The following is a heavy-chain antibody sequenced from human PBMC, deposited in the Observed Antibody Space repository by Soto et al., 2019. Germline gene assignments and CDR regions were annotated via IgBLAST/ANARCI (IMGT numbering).Heavy chain of an antibody. CDR1: GYTFTSYG. CDR3: ARDISYYDFWSGYYDHDAFDI. J-gene: IGHJ3*02. D-gene: IGHD3-3*01. CDR2: ISAYNGNT. V-gene: IGHV1-18*01. Sequence: QVPLVQSGAEVKKPGASVKVSCKASGYTFTSYGISWVRQAPGQGLEWMGWISAYNGNTNYAQKLQGRVTMTTDTSTSTAYMDLRSLRSDDTAVYYCARDISYYDFWSGYYDHDAFDIWGQGKMVTVSS.